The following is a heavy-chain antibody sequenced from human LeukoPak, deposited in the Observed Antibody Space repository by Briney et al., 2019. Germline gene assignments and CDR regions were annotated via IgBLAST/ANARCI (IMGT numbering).Heavy chain of an antibody. CDR3: AMTTVTTLFDY. J-gene: IGHJ4*02. CDR2: ISAYNGNT. CDR1: GYTFTSYG. Sequence: ASVKVSCKASGYTFTSYGISWVRQAPGQGLEWMGWISAYNGNTNYAQKLQGRVTMTTDTSTSTAYMELRSLRSDDTAVYYRAMTTVTTLFDYWGQGTLVTVSS. V-gene: IGHV1-18*01. D-gene: IGHD4-11*01.